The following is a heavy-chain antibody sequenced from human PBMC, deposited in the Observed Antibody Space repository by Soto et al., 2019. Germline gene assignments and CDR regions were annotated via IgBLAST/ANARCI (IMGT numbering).Heavy chain of an antibody. D-gene: IGHD6-6*01. Sequence: ASVKVSCKASGGTFSSYAISWVRQAPGQGLEWMGGIIPIFGTANYAQKFQGRVTITADESTSTAYMELSSLRSEDTAVYYCARDRLKYSSSSGLDYWGQGNLVTVS. CDR1: GGTFSSYA. V-gene: IGHV1-69*13. J-gene: IGHJ4*02. CDR3: ARDRLKYSSSSGLDY. CDR2: IIPIFGTA.